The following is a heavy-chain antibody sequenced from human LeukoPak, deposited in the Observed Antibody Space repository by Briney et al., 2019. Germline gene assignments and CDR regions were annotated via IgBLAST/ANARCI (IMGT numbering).Heavy chain of an antibody. J-gene: IGHJ5*02. D-gene: IGHD6-13*01. CDR1: ALTFSGST. V-gene: IGHV3-73*01. CDR3: ARLDVEFTGTRDR. CDR2: IRSKANNYAT. Sequence: GGSLKLSCAASALTFSGSTMHCVRQASGKGLEWVGHIRSKANNYATAYAASVTGRFTISRDDLKNAAFLQMHSLKSEDTAVYYCARLDVEFTGTRDRRVQGTLVTVSS.